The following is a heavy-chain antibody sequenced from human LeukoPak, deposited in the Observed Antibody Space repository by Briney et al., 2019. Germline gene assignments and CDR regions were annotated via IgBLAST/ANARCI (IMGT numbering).Heavy chain of an antibody. CDR3: AKDKSYYGSGSYLPNWFDP. D-gene: IGHD3-10*01. CDR2: ISGSGGST. Sequence: ESGGSLRLSCAAAGFTFSSYGMSWVRQAPGKGLEGVPAISGSGGSTYYADSVKGRFTISRDNSKDTLYLQMNSLRAEDTAVYYCAKDKSYYGSGSYLPNWFDPWGQGTLVTVSS. V-gene: IGHV3-23*01. CDR1: GFTFSSYG. J-gene: IGHJ5*02.